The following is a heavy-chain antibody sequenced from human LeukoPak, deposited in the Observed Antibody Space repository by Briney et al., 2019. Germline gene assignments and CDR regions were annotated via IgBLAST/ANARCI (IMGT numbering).Heavy chain of an antibody. CDR2: IYYSGST. V-gene: IGHV4-31*03. CDR1: GGSISSGDFY. Sequence: SETLSLTCTVSGGSISSGDFYWSGVRQRPGKGLEWIGYIYYSGSTYYAPSLKSRVAMSLDTSKNQFSLKLTSVTAADTAVYYCAREIISARGSFDSWGQGTLVTVSS. D-gene: IGHD3-16*01. CDR3: AREIISARGSFDS. J-gene: IGHJ4*02.